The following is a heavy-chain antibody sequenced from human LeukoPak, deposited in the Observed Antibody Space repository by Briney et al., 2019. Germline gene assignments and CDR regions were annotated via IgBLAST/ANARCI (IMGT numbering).Heavy chain of an antibody. CDR3: ARAYGDYDWFDP. CDR1: GGSISSYY. Sequence: SETLSLTCTVSGGSISSYYWSWIRQPPGKGLEWIGYTYYSGSTNYNPSLKSRVTISVDTSKNQFSLKLSSVTAADTAVYYCARAYGDYDWFDPWGQGTLVTVSS. CDR2: TYYSGST. J-gene: IGHJ5*02. V-gene: IGHV4-59*01. D-gene: IGHD4-17*01.